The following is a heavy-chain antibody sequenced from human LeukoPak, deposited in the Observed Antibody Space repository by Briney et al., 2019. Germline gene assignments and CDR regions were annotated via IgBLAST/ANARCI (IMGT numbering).Heavy chain of an antibody. J-gene: IGHJ1*01. CDR2: IYYSGST. CDR1: GGSISSGDYY. Sequence: PSETLSLTCTVSGGSISSGDYYWSWIRQPPGKGLEWIGYIYYSGSTYYNPSLKSRVTISVDTSKNQFSLKLSSVTAADTAVYYCARGPAATEYFQHWGQGTLVTVSS. CDR3: ARGPAATEYFQH. D-gene: IGHD2-2*01. V-gene: IGHV4-30-4*08.